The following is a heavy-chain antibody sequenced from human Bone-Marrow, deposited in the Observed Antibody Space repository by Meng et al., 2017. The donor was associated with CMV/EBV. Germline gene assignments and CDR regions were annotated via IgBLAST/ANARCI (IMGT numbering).Heavy chain of an antibody. V-gene: IGHV1-69*02. CDR1: GGTFSSYT. Sequence: SVKVSCKASGGTFSSYTISWVRQAPGQGLEWMGRIIPILGIANYAQKFQGRVTITADKSTSTAFLELSSLRSEDTAVYYCASYHCSTTDCSTRFFNYWGQGTLVTVSS. D-gene: IGHD2-2*02. CDR2: IIPILGIA. J-gene: IGHJ4*02. CDR3: ASYHCSTTDCSTRFFNY.